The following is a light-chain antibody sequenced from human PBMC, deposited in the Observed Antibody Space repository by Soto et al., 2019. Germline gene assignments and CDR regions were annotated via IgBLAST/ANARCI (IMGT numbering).Light chain of an antibody. CDR3: QQYHTYWT. Sequence: DLPMTQSPSTLSASVGDRVSITCRASQSISNWLAWYQQKPGKAPKLLIYKTSSLESGVPSRFSGSGSGTEFTLTISSLQPDDFATYYCQQYHTYWTFGQGTKVDVK. CDR1: QSISNW. CDR2: KTS. V-gene: IGKV1-5*03. J-gene: IGKJ1*01.